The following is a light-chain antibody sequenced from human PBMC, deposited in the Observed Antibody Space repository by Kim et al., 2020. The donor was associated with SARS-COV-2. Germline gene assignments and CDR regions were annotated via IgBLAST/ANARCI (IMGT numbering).Light chain of an antibody. V-gene: IGKV3-11*01. J-gene: IGKJ4*01. CDR2: DAA. CDR3: QQRNNWPPAVS. Sequence: PGERAILSCRASQTIGISLGWYQHKLGQAPRLLIYDAANRVAGIPDRFSGGGSGTDFTLTISSLEPEDFAIYYCQQRNNWPPAVSFGGGTKVDIK. CDR1: QTIGIS.